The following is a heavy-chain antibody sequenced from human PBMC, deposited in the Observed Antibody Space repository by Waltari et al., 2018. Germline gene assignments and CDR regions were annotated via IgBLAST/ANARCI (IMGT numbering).Heavy chain of an antibody. CDR1: GGSFSGYY. CDR2: INHSGST. Sequence: QVQLQQWGAGLLKPSETLSLTCAVYGGSFSGYYWSWIRPPPGKGLEWIGEINHSGSTNYNPSLKSRVTISVDTSKNQFSLKLSSVTAADTAVYYCARGHRITGTHRKFDYWGQGTLVTVSS. V-gene: IGHV4-34*01. D-gene: IGHD1-7*01. CDR3: ARGHRITGTHRKFDY. J-gene: IGHJ4*02.